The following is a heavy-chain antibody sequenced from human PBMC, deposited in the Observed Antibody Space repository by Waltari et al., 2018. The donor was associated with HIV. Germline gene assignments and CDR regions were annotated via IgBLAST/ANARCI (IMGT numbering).Heavy chain of an antibody. CDR1: GFTFSDYY. Sequence: QVQLVESGGGWVKPGGSLRLSCAASGFTFSDYYMTWIRQAPGKGLEWVSDSSSSGAIIYYADSVRGRFTVSRDNSKNTLYVLMNSLRPEDTAVYYCARDHVGGSTSLFAFDLWGQGTKVTVSS. CDR3: ARDHVGGSTSLFAFDL. V-gene: IGHV3-11*04. D-gene: IGHD1-26*01. J-gene: IGHJ3*01. CDR2: SSSSGAII.